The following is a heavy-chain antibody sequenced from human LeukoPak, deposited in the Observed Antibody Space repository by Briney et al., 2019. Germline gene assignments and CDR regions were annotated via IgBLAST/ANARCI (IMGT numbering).Heavy chain of an antibody. J-gene: IGHJ4*02. V-gene: IGHV3-74*01. Sequence: PGGSLRLSCAASGFTFSSYWMHWVRQAPGKGLVWVSRINSDGSSTSYADSEKGRFTISRDNAKNTLYLQMNSLRAEDTAVYYCAAYDFWSGYYQDWGQGTLVTVSS. CDR2: INSDGSST. D-gene: IGHD3-3*01. CDR3: AAYDFWSGYYQD. CDR1: GFTFSSYW.